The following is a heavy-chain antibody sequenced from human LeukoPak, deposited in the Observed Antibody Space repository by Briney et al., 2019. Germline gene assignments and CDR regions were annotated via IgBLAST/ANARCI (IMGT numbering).Heavy chain of an antibody. J-gene: IGHJ4*02. CDR1: GGSISGYY. CDR3: ARVASTGPFDY. D-gene: IGHD2-8*02. Sequence: SETLSLTCTVSGGSISGYYWSWIRQPPGKGLEWIGYIFSSGSAAYNPSLRSRVTASIDTSKNQFSLKLSSVTAADTALYYCARVASTGPFDYWGQGTLVTVSS. CDR2: IFSSGSA. V-gene: IGHV4-59*01.